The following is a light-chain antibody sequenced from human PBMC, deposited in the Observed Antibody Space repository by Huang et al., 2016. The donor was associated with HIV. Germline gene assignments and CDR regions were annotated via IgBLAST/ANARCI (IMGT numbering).Light chain of an antibody. Sequence: DIVLTQSPSTLSVFPGDRVTLSCRASQNVNNYLAWYQQTPGQAPRLLIYDASIRPACISDRFSGTGSGTEFTLTINCLETEDFALYYCQQRSGRVTFGGGTKIEV. CDR3: QQRSGRVT. J-gene: IGKJ4*01. V-gene: IGKV3-11*01. CDR2: DAS. CDR1: QNVNNY.